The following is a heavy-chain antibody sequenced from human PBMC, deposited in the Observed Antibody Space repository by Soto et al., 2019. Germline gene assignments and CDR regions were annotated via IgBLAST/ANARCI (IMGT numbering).Heavy chain of an antibody. CDR3: ARDNNWSYDS. V-gene: IGHV3-74*03. J-gene: IGHJ4*02. Sequence: LRLSSAASGFTFSSYWMHWVRQAPGEGLVWVSYIKPDGSRTKDADSVKGRFTISRDNARNTLYPRMNSLRAEDTAVYYCARDNNWSYDSWGRGTLVTVSS. D-gene: IGHD1-1*01. CDR2: IKPDGSRT. CDR1: GFTFSSYW.